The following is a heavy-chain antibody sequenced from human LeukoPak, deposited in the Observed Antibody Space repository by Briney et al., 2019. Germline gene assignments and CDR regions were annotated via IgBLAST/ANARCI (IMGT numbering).Heavy chain of an antibody. CDR2: IYYSGST. J-gene: IGHJ1*01. CDR1: GGSLRNYY. V-gene: IGHV4-59*08. CDR3: ARLLPVVAGTSYFPD. Sequence: PSETLSLTCTVSGGSLRNYYWGWIRQPPGKGLEWLGYIYYSGSTNYNPSLKSRVTISVATSRNQFYLKLKSVTAADTAVYFCARLLPVVAGTSYFPDWGQGTLVTVSS. D-gene: IGHD6-19*01.